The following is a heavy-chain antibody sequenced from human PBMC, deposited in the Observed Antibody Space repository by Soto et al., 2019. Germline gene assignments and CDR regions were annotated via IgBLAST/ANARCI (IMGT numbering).Heavy chain of an antibody. CDR1: GFTVSSNY. J-gene: IGHJ6*02. D-gene: IGHD6-19*01. CDR2: IYSGGST. Sequence: EVQLVESGGGLVQPGGSLRLSSAASGFTVSSNYMSWVRQAPGKGLEWVSVIYSGGSTYYADSVKGRFTISRDNSKNTLYLQMNSLRAEDTAVYYCARRGGSGWYSNYYYYGMDVWGQGTTVTVSS. V-gene: IGHV3-66*01. CDR3: ARRGGSGWYSNYYYYGMDV.